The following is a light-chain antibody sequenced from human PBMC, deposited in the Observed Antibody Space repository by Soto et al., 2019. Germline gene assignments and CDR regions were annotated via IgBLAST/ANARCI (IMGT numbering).Light chain of an antibody. CDR3: QQYNNWPPWT. V-gene: IGKV3-15*01. CDR2: GAS. Sequence: EIVMSQSPATLSVSPLERATLSLTPSQSVSSNLAWYQQKPGQAPRLLIYGASTRATGIPARFSGSGSGTEFTLTISSLQSEDFAVYYCQQYNNWPPWTFGQGTKVDIK. CDR1: QSVSSN. J-gene: IGKJ1*01.